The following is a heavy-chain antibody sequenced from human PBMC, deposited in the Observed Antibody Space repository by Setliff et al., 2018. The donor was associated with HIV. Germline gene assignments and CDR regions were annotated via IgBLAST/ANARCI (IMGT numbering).Heavy chain of an antibody. CDR2: IHASGNT. CDR3: ARVREGFLPYDAFEI. V-gene: IGHV4-34*01. J-gene: IGHJ3*02. CDR1: GGSLSDYY. D-gene: IGHD3-3*01. Sequence: PSETLPLTCAVYGGSLSDYYWSWIRQPPGKGLEWLGEIHASGNTNYSPSIKGQVTISVDTPKNQYSLNLKSVTAADTVVYYCARVREGFLPYDAFEIWGQGTMVTVSS.